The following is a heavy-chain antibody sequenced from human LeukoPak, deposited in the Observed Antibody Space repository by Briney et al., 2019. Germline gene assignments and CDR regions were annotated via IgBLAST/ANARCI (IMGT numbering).Heavy chain of an antibody. V-gene: IGHV4-59*12. CDR3: AREVCSGGSCYLA. D-gene: IGHD2-15*01. Sequence: SETLSLTCSVSGDSITGYYWGWIRQPPGKGLEWIGYIYYSGSTYYNPSLKSRVTISLDTSKNQFSLKLSSVTAADTAVYYCAREVCSGGSCYLAWGRGTLVTVSS. CDR2: IYYSGST. CDR1: GDSITGYY. J-gene: IGHJ5*02.